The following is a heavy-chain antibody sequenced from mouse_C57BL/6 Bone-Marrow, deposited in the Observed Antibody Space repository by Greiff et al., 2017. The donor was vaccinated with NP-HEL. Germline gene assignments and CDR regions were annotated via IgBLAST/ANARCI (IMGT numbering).Heavy chain of an antibody. CDR1: GFSLSTFGMG. CDR3: VRIKEDYYSNSWFAY. V-gene: IGHV8-8*01. D-gene: IGHD2-5*01. CDR2: LWWGDDK. Sequence: QVTLKVSGPGILQPSQTLSLTCSFSGFSLSTFGMGVGWLRQPSGKGLEWLAHLWWGDDKYSNPALKSRLTISKDTSKNQVFLKIANVDTADTATYYCVRIKEDYYSNSWFAYWGQGTLVTVSA. J-gene: IGHJ3*01.